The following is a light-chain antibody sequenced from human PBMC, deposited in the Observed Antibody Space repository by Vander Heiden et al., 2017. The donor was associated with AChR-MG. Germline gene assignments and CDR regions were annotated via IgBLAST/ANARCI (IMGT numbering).Light chain of an antibody. CDR2: DEN. CDR3: QVWDSSSAQPV. V-gene: IGLV3-21*02. J-gene: IGLJ2*01. Sequence: SYVLTQPPSVSVAPGPTASIPCGGDTIGRTRVHWYQQRPGQAPVLVVYDENDRPSGIPERFSGSNSGNAATLIITRVEAGDEADYYCQVWDSSSAQPVFGGGTKLTVL. CDR1: TIGRTR.